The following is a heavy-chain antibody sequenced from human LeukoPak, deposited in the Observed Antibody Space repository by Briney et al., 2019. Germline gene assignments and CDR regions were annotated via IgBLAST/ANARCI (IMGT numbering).Heavy chain of an antibody. CDR1: GFTFSSYS. V-gene: IGHV3-48*01. CDR2: ISSSSSTI. Sequence: GGSLRLSCAASGFTFSSYSMNWVRQAPGKGLEWVSYISSSSSTIYYADSVKGRFTISRDNAKNSLYLQMNSLRAEDTAVYYCARDVLSGGGGRVKAFDIWGQGTMVTVSS. CDR3: ARDVLSGGGGRVKAFDI. D-gene: IGHD2-15*01. J-gene: IGHJ3*02.